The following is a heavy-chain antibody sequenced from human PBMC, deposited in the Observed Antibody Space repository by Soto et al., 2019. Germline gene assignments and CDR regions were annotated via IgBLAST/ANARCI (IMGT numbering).Heavy chain of an antibody. V-gene: IGHV3-21*01. D-gene: IGHD3-16*01. J-gene: IGHJ6*02. Sequence: GSLRLSCAASGFTFSSYSMNWVRQAPGKGLEWVLSISISSSYIYYADSVKGRFTISRDNAKNSLYLQMNSLRAEDTAVYYCARDQGTGGRYYYYYGMDCWGQGTTVTVSS. CDR1: GFTFSSYS. CDR2: ISISSSYI. CDR3: ARDQGTGGRYYYYYGMDC.